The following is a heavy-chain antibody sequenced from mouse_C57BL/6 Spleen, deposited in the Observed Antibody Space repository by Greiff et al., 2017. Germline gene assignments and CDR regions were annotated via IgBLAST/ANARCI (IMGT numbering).Heavy chain of an antibody. CDR1: GYTFTSYW. CDR2: IHPSDSDT. J-gene: IGHJ1*03. D-gene: IGHD2-2*01. Sequence: QVQLQQPGAELVKPGASVKVSCKASGYTFTSYWMHWVKQRHGQGLEWIGRIHPSDSDTNYNQKFKGKATLTVDQSSSTAYMQLSSLTSEDSAVDYGAISPGYGDDTDWYFDVWGTGTTVTVSS. V-gene: IGHV1-74*01. CDR3: AISPGYGDDTDWYFDV.